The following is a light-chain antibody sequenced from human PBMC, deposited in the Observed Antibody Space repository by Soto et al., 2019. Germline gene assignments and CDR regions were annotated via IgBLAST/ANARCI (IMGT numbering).Light chain of an antibody. CDR2: AAS. Sequence: DVHMTPSPSYLSASLGARVTITFRASQSIASYLNWYQQRPGKAPKLLIYAASNLESGVPSRFSGSGSETDFTLTISSLQPEDFATYYCQETYRSPVTVGQGTKVDIK. CDR3: QETYRSPVT. J-gene: IGKJ2*01. V-gene: IGKV1-39*01. CDR1: QSIASY.